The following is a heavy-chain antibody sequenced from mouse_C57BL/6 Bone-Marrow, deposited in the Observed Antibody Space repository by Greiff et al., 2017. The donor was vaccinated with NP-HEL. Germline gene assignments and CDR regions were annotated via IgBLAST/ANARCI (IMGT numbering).Heavy chain of an antibody. D-gene: IGHD1-1*01. CDR1: GYTFTNYW. J-gene: IGHJ2*01. CDR3: ARGKDYYGSSYYFDY. V-gene: IGHV1-63*01. CDR2: IYPGGGYT. Sequence: QVQLKQSGAELVRPGTSVKMSCKASGYTFTNYWIGWAKQRPGHGLEWIGDIYPGGGYTNYIEKFKGKATLTADKSSSTAYMQCSSLTSEDSAIYYGARGKDYYGSSYYFDYGGQGTTLTVSA.